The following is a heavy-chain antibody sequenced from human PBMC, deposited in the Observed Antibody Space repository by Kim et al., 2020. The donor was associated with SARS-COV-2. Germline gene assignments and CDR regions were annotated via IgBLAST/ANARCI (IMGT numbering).Heavy chain of an antibody. V-gene: IGHV4-39*01. CDR2: IYYSGST. CDR1: GGSISSSSYY. CDR3: ARRWLQAPSLFDP. D-gene: IGHD5-12*01. Sequence: SETLSLTCTVSGGSISSSSYYWGWIRQPPGKGLEWIGSIYYSGSTYYNPSLKSRVTISVDTSKNQFSLKLSSVTAADTAVYYCARRWLQAPSLFDPWGQG. J-gene: IGHJ5*02.